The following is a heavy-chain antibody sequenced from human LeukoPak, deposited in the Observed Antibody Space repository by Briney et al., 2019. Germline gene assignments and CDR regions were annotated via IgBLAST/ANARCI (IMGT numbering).Heavy chain of an antibody. CDR1: GFTFSSFA. CDR3: ARSYTGYDL. D-gene: IGHD5-12*01. Sequence: PGGSLRLSCAASGFTFSSFAMTWVRQAPGKGLDWISGINSDSSAIYYADSVKGRFTISRDNAKNSLYLQMNSLRAEDTAVYYCARSYTGYDLWGQGTLVTVSS. CDR2: INSDSSAI. V-gene: IGHV3-48*01. J-gene: IGHJ4*02.